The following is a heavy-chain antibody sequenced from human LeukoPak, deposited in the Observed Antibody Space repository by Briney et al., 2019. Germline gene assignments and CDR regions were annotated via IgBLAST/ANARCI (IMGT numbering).Heavy chain of an antibody. V-gene: IGHV3-48*02. Sequence: PGGSLRLSCAASGFTFSSYSMNWVRQAPGKGLEWVSYIGPTNTIDYADSVKGRFTISRDNAQNSLFLQMNSLRDEDTAVYYCARDKDYGFDHWGQGTLVTVSS. D-gene: IGHD4-17*01. CDR1: GFTFSSYS. J-gene: IGHJ4*02. CDR2: IGPTNTI. CDR3: ARDKDYGFDH.